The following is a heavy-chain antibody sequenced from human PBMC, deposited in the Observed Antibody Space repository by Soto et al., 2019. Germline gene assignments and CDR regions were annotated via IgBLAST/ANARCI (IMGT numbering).Heavy chain of an antibody. CDR2: ISAYNGNT. CDR3: ARPYDFWSGSGPFDY. J-gene: IGHJ4*02. CDR1: GYTFTSYG. V-gene: IGHV1-18*01. D-gene: IGHD3-3*01. Sequence: ASVKVSCKASGYTFTSYGISWVRQAPGQGLEWMGWISAYNGNTNYAQKLQGRVTMTTDTSTSTAYMELRSLRSDDTAVYYCARPYDFWSGSGPFDYWGQGTLVTVS.